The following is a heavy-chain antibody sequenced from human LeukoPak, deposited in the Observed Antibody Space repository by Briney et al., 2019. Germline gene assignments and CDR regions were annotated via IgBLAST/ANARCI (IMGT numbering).Heavy chain of an antibody. CDR2: IKQDGSGK. Sequence: GGSLRLSCAASGFTFSSYWMSWVRQAPGKGLEWVANIKQDGSGKYYVDSVKGRFTISRDNAKNSLYLQMNSLRAEDTAVYYCARLCQQTYYYDSSGYCPFDYWGQGTLVTVSS. CDR3: ARLCQQTYYYDSSGYCPFDY. V-gene: IGHV3-7*01. CDR1: GFTFSSYW. J-gene: IGHJ4*02. D-gene: IGHD3-22*01.